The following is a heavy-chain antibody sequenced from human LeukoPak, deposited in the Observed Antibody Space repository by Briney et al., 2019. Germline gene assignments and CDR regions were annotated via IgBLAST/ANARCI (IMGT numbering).Heavy chain of an antibody. CDR2: ISSSGSTI. V-gene: IGHV3-48*03. J-gene: IGHJ4*02. CDR3: AREDYYGVGYYFDY. Sequence: GGSLRLSCAASGFTFSSYEMNWVRQAPGKGLEGVAYISSSGSTIYYADTVKGRFTISRDNAKNSLYLQMNSLRAEDTAVYYCAREDYYGVGYYFDYWGQGTLVTVSS. CDR1: GFTFSSYE. D-gene: IGHD1-26*01.